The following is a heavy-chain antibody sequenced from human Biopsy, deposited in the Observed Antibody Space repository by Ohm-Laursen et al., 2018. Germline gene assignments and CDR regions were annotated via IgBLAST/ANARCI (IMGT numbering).Heavy chain of an antibody. CDR1: GGSIRGSS. CDR3: AKHGSGWTGDDPLHN. CDR2: IPYSGST. V-gene: IGHV4-59*08. J-gene: IGHJ3*01. Sequence: SETLSLTWSVSGGSIRGSSWSWIRQAPGRGLEWVGYIPYSGSTSNNPSITSRITISVDTSKNQISLKEPYAPTADAAVYYCAKHGSGWTGDDPLHNWGQGTMVTVSS. D-gene: IGHD6-19*01.